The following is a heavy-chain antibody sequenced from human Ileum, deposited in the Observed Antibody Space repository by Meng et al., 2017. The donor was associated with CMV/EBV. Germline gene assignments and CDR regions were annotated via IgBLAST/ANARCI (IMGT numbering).Heavy chain of an antibody. CDR3: ARALGLGAVMPNYDAFDL. CDR1: GFTSSGYG. CDR2: IRESGANT. V-gene: IGHV3-23*01. Sequence: GGSLRPSCSASGFTSSGYGMSWVRQAPGKGLEWVSAIRESGANTYYAGSVTGRFTISRDNSHNTLYLQMNSLRAEDTAVYYCARALGLGAVMPNYDAFDLWGQGTVVTVSS. J-gene: IGHJ3*01. D-gene: IGHD6-19*01.